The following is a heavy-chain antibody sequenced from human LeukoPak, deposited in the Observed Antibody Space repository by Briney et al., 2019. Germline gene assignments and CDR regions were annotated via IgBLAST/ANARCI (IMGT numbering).Heavy chain of an antibody. Sequence: SETLSLTCAVYGGSFSGYYWSWIRQPPGKGLEWIGEINHSGSTNYNPSLKSRVTISVDTSKNQFSLKLSSVTAADTAVYYCAREDTANGGGDAFDIWGQGTMVTVSS. CDR1: GGSFSGYY. J-gene: IGHJ3*02. D-gene: IGHD5-18*01. CDR3: AREDTANGGGDAFDI. CDR2: INHSGST. V-gene: IGHV4-34*01.